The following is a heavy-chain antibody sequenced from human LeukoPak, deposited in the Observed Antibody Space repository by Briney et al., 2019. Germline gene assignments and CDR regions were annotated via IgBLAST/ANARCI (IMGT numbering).Heavy chain of an antibody. CDR1: GYTFTSYG. Sequence: ASVNVSCKASGYTFTSYGMSWVRQAPGQGREWMGWISGYNDNTNYAQKFQGRLTMTTDTSKRTAYMELRSLRSDDTAVYYCARDGTSTDDYWGQGTLVTVSS. V-gene: IGHV1-18*01. CDR3: ARDGTSTDDY. CDR2: ISGYNDNT. J-gene: IGHJ4*02. D-gene: IGHD1-7*01.